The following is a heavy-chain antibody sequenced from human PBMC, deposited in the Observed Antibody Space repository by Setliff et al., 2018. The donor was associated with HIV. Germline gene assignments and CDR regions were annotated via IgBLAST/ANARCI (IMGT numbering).Heavy chain of an antibody. CDR2: ISHSGST. CDR1: GGSFRGHY. Sequence: SETLSLTCGVYGGSFRGHYWSWIRQPPGKGLEWIGEISHSGSTNYNPSLKSRVTVSVDSSKNQFSLRLTSVTTADTAVYFCARSSAAGGGWFGELWITYYFDSWGQGTLVTVSS. J-gene: IGHJ4*02. D-gene: IGHD3-10*01. CDR3: ARSSAAGGGWFGELWITYYFDS. V-gene: IGHV4-34*01.